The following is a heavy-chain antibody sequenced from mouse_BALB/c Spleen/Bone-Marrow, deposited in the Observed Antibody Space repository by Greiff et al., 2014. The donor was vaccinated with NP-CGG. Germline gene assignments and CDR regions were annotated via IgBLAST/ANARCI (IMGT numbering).Heavy chain of an antibody. Sequence: QVQLKQSGTELMKPGASVKISCKATGYTFSSYWIEWVNQRPGHGLEWIGEILPGSGSTNYNEKFKGKATFTADTSSNTAYMQRSSLTSEDSAVYYCARRGHGFAWFAYWGQGTLVTVSA. V-gene: IGHV1-9*01. D-gene: IGHD1-2*01. CDR3: ARRGHGFAWFAY. CDR1: GYTFSSYW. J-gene: IGHJ3*01. CDR2: ILPGSGST.